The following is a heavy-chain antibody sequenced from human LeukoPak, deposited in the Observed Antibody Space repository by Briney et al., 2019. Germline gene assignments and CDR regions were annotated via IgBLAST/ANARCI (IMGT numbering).Heavy chain of an antibody. J-gene: IGHJ6*04. CDR2: IYHSGST. CDR1: GVSISSSNW. CDR3: ARATELVGYYGMDV. V-gene: IGHV4-4*02. Sequence: SETLSLTCAVSGVSISSSNWWSWVRQPPGKGLEWIGEIYHSGSTNYNPSLKSRVTISVDKSKNQFSLKLSSVTAADTAVYYCARATELVGYYGMDVWGKGTTVTVSS. D-gene: IGHD6-13*01.